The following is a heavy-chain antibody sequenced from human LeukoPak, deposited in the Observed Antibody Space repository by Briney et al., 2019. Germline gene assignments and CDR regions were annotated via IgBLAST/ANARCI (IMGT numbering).Heavy chain of an antibody. J-gene: IGHJ6*03. Sequence: GSSVKVSCKASGGTFSSYAISWVRQAPGQGLEWMGGIIPIFGTANYAQKFQGRVTITADESTSTAYMELSSLRSEDTAVYYCAREYRPFYCSSTSCYYYMDVWGKGTTVTVSS. CDR1: GGTFSSYA. V-gene: IGHV1-69*01. CDR3: AREYRPFYCSSTSCYYYMDV. CDR2: IIPIFGTA. D-gene: IGHD2-2*01.